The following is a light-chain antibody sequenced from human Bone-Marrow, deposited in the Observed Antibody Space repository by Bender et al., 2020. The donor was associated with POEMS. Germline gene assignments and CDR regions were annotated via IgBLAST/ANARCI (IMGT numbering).Light chain of an antibody. Sequence: QSLLTQPPSASGTPGQTVTISCSGSNSNIGSHYVYWYQQLPGAAPTLLIYRSNQRPSGVPDRFSASKSGTSASLAITGLQSDDEAIYFCVAWDASLNGWVFGGGTKLTVL. J-gene: IGLJ3*02. CDR2: RSN. CDR1: NSNIGSHY. CDR3: VAWDASLNGWV. V-gene: IGLV1-47*01.